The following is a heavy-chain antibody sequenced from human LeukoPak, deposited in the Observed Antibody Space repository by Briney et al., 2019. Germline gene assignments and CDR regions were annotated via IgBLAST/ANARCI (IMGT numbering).Heavy chain of an antibody. CDR2: IDPSDSYT. CDR3: AGNYYGSGSYPLC. CDR1: GYSFTSYW. J-gene: IGHJ4*02. Sequence: GESLKISCKGSGYSFTSYWISWVRQMPGKGLEWMGRIDPSDSYTNYSPSFQGHVTISADKSISTAYLQWSSLKASDTAMYYCAGNYYGSGSYPLCWGQGTLVTVSS. D-gene: IGHD3-10*01. V-gene: IGHV5-10-1*01.